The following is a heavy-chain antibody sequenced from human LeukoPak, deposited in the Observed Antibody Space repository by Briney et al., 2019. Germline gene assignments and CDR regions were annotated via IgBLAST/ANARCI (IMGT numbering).Heavy chain of an antibody. J-gene: IGHJ4*02. D-gene: IGHD3/OR15-3a*01. CDR1: GFTFTSYS. V-gene: IGHV3-21*05. Sequence: GGSLRLSCAASGFTFTSYSMNWVRQAPGKGLVWVAYITTSSSDINYADSVKGRFTISRDNAKNSLYLQMNSLRDEDTAVYYCARDKDWSFDNWGQGILVTVSS. CDR2: ITTSSSDI. CDR3: ARDKDWSFDN.